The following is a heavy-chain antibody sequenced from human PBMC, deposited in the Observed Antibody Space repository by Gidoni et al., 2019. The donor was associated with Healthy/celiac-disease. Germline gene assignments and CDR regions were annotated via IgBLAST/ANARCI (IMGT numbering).Heavy chain of an antibody. CDR1: GFTFSSYA. Sequence: EVQLLESGGGLVQPGGSLRLSCAASGFTFSSYAMSWVRQAPGKGLGWGSAISGSGGSTYYADSVKGRFTISRDNSKNTLYLQMNSLRAEDTAVYYCAKDRALSGYFDYWGQGTLVTVSS. CDR3: AKDRALSGYFDY. J-gene: IGHJ4*02. V-gene: IGHV3-23*01. CDR2: ISGSGGST.